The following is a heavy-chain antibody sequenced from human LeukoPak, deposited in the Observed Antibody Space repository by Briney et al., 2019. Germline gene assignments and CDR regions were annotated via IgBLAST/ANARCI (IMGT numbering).Heavy chain of an antibody. D-gene: IGHD3-22*01. J-gene: IGHJ4*02. CDR1: GASISTYY. CDR2: IHYSGST. CDR3: ARFYDRSGPHFDY. V-gene: IGHV4-59*01. Sequence: SETLSLTCTVSGASISTYYWTWIRQPPGKGLEWIGDIHYSGSTNYNPSLKSRVTISVDTSKNQFSLKLSSVTAADTAVYYCARFYDRSGPHFDYWGQGTLVTVSS.